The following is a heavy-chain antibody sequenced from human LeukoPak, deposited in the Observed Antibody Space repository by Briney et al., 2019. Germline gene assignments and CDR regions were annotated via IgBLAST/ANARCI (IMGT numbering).Heavy chain of an antibody. D-gene: IGHD7-27*01. V-gene: IGHV4-30-2*01. CDR3: ARFSPRAMGNYLDF. CDR2: IYPRGST. CDR1: GGSISSGSYS. J-gene: IGHJ4*02. Sequence: SQTLSLTCAVSGGSISSGSYSWRWLRQPPGKGLEWIGYIYPRGSTYYNPSLKSRVILSLDKSANQFSLNLSSVTAADTAVYYCARFSPRAMGNYLDFWGQGTLVTVSS.